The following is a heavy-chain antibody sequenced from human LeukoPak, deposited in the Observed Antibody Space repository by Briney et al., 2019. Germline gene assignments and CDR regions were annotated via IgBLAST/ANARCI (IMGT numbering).Heavy chain of an antibody. CDR1: GFTYSSYE. CDR3: ARVLWAPYYYYGMDV. CDR2: ISSSGSTL. J-gene: IGHJ6*02. Sequence: GGSLTLSCAASGFTYSSYEMNRVRQAPGEGRVWVSYISSSGSTLYYADSVKGRFTISRDNAKNSLYLEMNSLRAEDTAVYYCARVLWAPYYYYGMDVWGQGTTVTVSS. V-gene: IGHV3-48*03. D-gene: IGHD3-10*01.